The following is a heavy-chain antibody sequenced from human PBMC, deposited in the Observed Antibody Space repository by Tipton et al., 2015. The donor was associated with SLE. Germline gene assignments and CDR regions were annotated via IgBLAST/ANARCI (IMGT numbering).Heavy chain of an antibody. D-gene: IGHD6-13*01. J-gene: IGHJ4*02. CDR1: GGSISSHY. CDR2: SYYSGST. Sequence: TLSLTCTVSGGSISSHYWSWIRQPPGKGLEWIGYSYYSGSTNYNPSLKSRVTISVDTSKNQFSLKLSSVTAADTAVYYCASMTVGIAAAGTTFDYWGQGTLVTVSS. V-gene: IGHV4-59*11. CDR3: ASMTVGIAAAGTTFDY.